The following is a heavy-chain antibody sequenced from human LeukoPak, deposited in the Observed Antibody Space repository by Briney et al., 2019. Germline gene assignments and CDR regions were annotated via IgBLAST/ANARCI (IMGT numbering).Heavy chain of an antibody. V-gene: IGHV4-39*07. CDR1: GGSISSSSYY. CDR3: ARDRVGNWNRYFDY. D-gene: IGHD1-20*01. J-gene: IGHJ4*02. CDR2: IYYSGST. Sequence: SETLSLTCTVSGGSISSSSYYWGWIRQPPGKGLEWIGGIYYSGSTYYNPSLKSRVTISVDTSKNQFSLKLSSVTAADTAVYYCARDRVGNWNRYFDYWGQGTLVTVSS.